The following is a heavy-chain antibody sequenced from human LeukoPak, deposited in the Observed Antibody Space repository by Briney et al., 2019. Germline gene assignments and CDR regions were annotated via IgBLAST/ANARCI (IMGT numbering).Heavy chain of an antibody. V-gene: IGHV3-23*01. CDR1: GFTFSSFA. CDR2: ISGSGGSP. D-gene: IGHD1-14*01. Sequence: GGSLRLSCAASGFTFSSFAMSWVRRAPGKGLEWISAISGSGGSPHYAESVKGRFTISRDFSKNRLYLQMNSLRAEDTAIYYCAKDRSVSSTHSFDSWGQGTLVAVSS. CDR3: AKDRSVSSTHSFDS. J-gene: IGHJ4*02.